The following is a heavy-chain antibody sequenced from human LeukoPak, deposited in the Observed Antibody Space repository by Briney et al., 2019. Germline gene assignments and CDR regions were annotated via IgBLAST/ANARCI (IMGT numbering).Heavy chain of an antibody. J-gene: IGHJ4*02. Sequence: SETLALTCAVYGGSFSGYYWSWIRQPPGKGLEWMGESNHSGRTNDNPSLKSRVTISVDTSKNQFSLKLSSVTAADTAVYYCARVSISWGAPVDYWGQGTLVTVSS. D-gene: IGHD1-26*01. CDR3: ARVSISWGAPVDY. CDR2: SNHSGRT. CDR1: GGSFSGYY. V-gene: IGHV4-34*01.